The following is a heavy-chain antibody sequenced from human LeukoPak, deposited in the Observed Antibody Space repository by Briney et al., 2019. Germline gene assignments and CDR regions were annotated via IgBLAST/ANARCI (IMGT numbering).Heavy chain of an antibody. Sequence: GGSLRLSCAASGFTFSSYAMHWVRQAPGKGLEWVAVISYDGSNKYYADSVKGRFTISRDNSKNTLYLQMNSLRAEDTAVNYCARVEYSSSSFDYWGQGTLVTVSS. CDR1: GFTFSSYA. CDR3: ARVEYSSSSFDY. CDR2: ISYDGSNK. V-gene: IGHV3-30-3*01. J-gene: IGHJ4*02. D-gene: IGHD6-6*01.